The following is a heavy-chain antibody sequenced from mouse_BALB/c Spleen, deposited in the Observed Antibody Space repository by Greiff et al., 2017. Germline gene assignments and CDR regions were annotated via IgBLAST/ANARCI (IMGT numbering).Heavy chain of an antibody. J-gene: IGHJ4*01. D-gene: IGHD2-1*01. CDR2: IYPSDSYT. CDR3: TRGGGNYLYAMDY. CDR1: GYTFTSYW. V-gene: IGHV1-69*02. Sequence: QVQLQQPGAELVRPGASVKLSCKASGYTFTSYWINWVKQRPGQGLEWIGNIYPSDSYTNYNQKFKDKATLTVDKSSSTAYMQLSSPTSEDSAVYYCTRGGGNYLYAMDYWGQGTSVTVSS.